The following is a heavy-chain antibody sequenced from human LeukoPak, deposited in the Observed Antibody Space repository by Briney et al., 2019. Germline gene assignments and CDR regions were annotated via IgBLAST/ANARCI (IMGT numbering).Heavy chain of an antibody. CDR2: IYYSGST. D-gene: IGHD3-10*01. Sequence: PSEALSLTCTVSGGSISSGGYCWSWIRQHPGKGLEWIGYIYYSGSTYYNPSLKSRVTISVDTSKNQFSLKLSSVTAADTAVYYCARVFRYYGSGSYYKTLDPWGQGTLVTVSS. CDR1: GGSISSGGYC. CDR3: ARVFRYYGSGSYYKTLDP. V-gene: IGHV4-31*03. J-gene: IGHJ5*02.